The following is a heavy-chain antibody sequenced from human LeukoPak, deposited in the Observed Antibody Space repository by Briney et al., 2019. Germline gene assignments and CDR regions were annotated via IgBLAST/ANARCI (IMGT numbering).Heavy chain of an antibody. D-gene: IGHD2-2*01. J-gene: IGHJ4*02. CDR3: ALVVPAAAPFYY. Sequence: PGGSLRLSCAASGFTFSSYAMHWVRQAPGKGLEWVAVISYDGSNKYYADSVKGRFTISRDNSKNTLYLQMNSLRAEDTAVYYCALVVPAAAPFYYWGQGTLVIVSS. V-gene: IGHV3-30*04. CDR2: ISYDGSNK. CDR1: GFTFSSYA.